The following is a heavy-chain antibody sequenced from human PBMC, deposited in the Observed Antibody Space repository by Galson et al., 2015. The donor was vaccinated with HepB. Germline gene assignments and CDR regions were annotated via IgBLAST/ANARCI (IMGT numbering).Heavy chain of an antibody. J-gene: IGHJ4*02. CDR3: ARSGVASGFLGH. D-gene: IGHD3-3*02. CDR2: ISAYNGNT. V-gene: IGHV1-18*01. Sequence: SVKVSCKASGYTFTNYNINWVRQAPGQGLQWMGRISAYNGNTNYAQKFQGRVTMTTDTSMSTAYMELRRLTSDDTAVYYCARSGVASGFLGHWGQGALVTVSS. CDR1: GYTFTNYN.